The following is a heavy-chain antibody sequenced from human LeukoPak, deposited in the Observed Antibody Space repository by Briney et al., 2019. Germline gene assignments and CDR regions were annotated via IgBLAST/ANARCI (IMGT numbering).Heavy chain of an antibody. CDR3: ARVRGVITD. D-gene: IGHD3-10*01. J-gene: IGHJ4*02. CDR2: ISSSSSAI. CDR1: GVTFNNYN. Sequence: GGSLRLSCAASGVTFNNYNMNWVRQAPGKGLERVSYISSSSSAIYYADSVKGRFAISRDTAKNSLYLQMNSLRAEDTAVYYCARVRGVITDWGQGTLVTVSS. V-gene: IGHV3-48*04.